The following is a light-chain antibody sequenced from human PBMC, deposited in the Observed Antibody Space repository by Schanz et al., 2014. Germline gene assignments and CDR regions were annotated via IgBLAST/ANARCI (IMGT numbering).Light chain of an antibody. CDR3: CSYAGSSTWV. CDR2: NVN. J-gene: IGLJ3*02. CDR1: NSDVGGYDY. V-gene: IGLV2-11*01. Sequence: QSALTQPRSVSGSPGQSVTISCTGTNSDVGGYDYVSWYQQHPGKAPKLLIYNVNERPSGVPDRFSGSKSGNTASLTISGVQAEDEADYYCCSYAGSSTWVFGGGTKLTVL.